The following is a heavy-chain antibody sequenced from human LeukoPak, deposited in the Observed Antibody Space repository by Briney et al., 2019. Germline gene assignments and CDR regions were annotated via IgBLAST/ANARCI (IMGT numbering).Heavy chain of an antibody. CDR3: AQDNGYNYFDY. J-gene: IGHJ4*02. V-gene: IGHV4-61*02. D-gene: IGHD5-24*01. Sequence: SETLSLTCPVSGGSISCGSYYWSWIRQPAGKGLEWIGRIYTSGSTNYNPSLKSRVTISVDTSKNQFSLKLSSVTAADTAVYYCAQDNGYNYFDYWGQGTLVTVSS. CDR1: GGSISCGSYY. CDR2: IYTSGST.